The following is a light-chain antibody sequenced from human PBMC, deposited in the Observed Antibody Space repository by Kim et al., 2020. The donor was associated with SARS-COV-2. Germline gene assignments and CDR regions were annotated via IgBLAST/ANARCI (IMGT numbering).Light chain of an antibody. CDR1: SSDVGGYNY. CDR2: AVS. Sequence: GQSITMSCTGTSSDVGGYNYVSWYQQHPGKAPKLMLYAVSKRPSGVSNRFSGSKSGNTASLTISGLQAEDEADYYCTSYTSSISWVFGGGTQLTVL. V-gene: IGLV2-14*04. J-gene: IGLJ3*02. CDR3: TSYTSSISWV.